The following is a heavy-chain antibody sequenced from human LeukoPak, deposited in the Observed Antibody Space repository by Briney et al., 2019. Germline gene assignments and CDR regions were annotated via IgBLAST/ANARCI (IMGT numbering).Heavy chain of an antibody. V-gene: IGHV4-39*01. CDR3: ACTYCGADCSEVERFFDY. CDR1: GGSISSATSY. CDR2: IYYSGST. D-gene: IGHD2-21*02. J-gene: IGHJ4*02. Sequence: SETLSLTCAVSGGSISSATSYWGWIRQPPGKGLEWLGRIYYSGSTFYNPSLKSRVTISVDTSKNQFSLRLSSVTAADTAVYYCACTYCGADCSEVERFFDYWGQGTLVTVSS.